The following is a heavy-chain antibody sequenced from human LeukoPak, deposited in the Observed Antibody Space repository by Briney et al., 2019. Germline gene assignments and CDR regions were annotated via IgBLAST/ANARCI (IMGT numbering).Heavy chain of an antibody. J-gene: IGHJ4*02. CDR3: AKGDYYDLDY. CDR1: GFTFSNFV. CDR2: ITSGVGIT. D-gene: IGHD3-22*01. V-gene: IGHV3-23*01. Sequence: PGGSLRLSCAASGFTFSNFVMNWVRQAPGKGLEWVSIITSGVGITYYADSVKGRFTISRDNSRNTLYLQMNSLRAEDTAVYYCAKGDYYDLDYWGQGTLVTVSS.